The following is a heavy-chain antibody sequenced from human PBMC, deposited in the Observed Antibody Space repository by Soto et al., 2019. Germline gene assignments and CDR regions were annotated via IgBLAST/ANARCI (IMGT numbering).Heavy chain of an antibody. Sequence: SETLSLTXTVSGGSISSGGYYWSWIRQHPGKGLEWIGYIYYSGSTYYNPSLKSQVTISVDTSKNQFSLKLSSVTAADTAVYYCARASHSSGYYYVTFDYWGQGTLVTVSS. CDR1: GGSISSGGYY. CDR2: IYYSGST. V-gene: IGHV4-31*01. D-gene: IGHD3-22*01. J-gene: IGHJ4*02. CDR3: ARASHSSGYYYVTFDY.